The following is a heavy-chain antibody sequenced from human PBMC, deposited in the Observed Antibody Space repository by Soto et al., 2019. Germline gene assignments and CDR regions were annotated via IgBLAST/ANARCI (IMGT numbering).Heavy chain of an antibody. Sequence: SETLSLTCTVSGGSISSSSDYWAWIRQPPGKGLEWIGGINHSGKTYYNPSLKSRVTISVDTSKKQCALKLTSVTAADTAVYYCARDKITGLFDYWGQGTLVTVSS. CDR1: GGSISSSSDY. CDR2: INHSGKT. J-gene: IGHJ4*02. V-gene: IGHV4-39*02. D-gene: IGHD2-8*02. CDR3: ARDKITGLFDY.